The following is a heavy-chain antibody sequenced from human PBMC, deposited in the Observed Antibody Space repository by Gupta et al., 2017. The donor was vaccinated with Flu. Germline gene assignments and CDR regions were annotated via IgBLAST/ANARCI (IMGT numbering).Heavy chain of an antibody. Sequence: DDYAMHWVRQAQGKGLEWVSGSSWNSGSIGYADSVKGRFTISRDNAKNSLYLQMNSLRAEDTAVYYCAKDISYGGNCFDYWGQGTRVTVSS. CDR1: DDYA. J-gene: IGHJ4*02. D-gene: IGHD2-21*01. CDR2: SSWNSGSI. V-gene: IGHV3-9*01. CDR3: AKDISYGGNCFDY.